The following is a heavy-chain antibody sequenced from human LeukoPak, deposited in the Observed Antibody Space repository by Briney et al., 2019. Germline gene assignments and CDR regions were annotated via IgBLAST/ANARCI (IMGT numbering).Heavy chain of an antibody. J-gene: IGHJ4*02. CDR3: ARRYGDCRGGSCPYFEY. CDR1: GGSFSGYY. Sequence: SENLSLTCAVYGGSFSGYYWSWVRQPPGKGLEWIGEINHSGGTTYNPSLKSRVTTSVDTSNNQFSLNLYSATAADTAVYYCARRYGDCRGGSCPYFEYWGQGILVTVSS. D-gene: IGHD2-15*01. CDR2: INHSGGT. V-gene: IGHV4-34*01.